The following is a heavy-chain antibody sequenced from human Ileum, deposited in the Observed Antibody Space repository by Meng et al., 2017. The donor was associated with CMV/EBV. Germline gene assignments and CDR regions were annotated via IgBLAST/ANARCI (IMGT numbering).Heavy chain of an antibody. CDR1: GFTFDDYA. CDR2: ISWNSGRI. V-gene: IGHV3-9*01. D-gene: IGHD6-13*01. Sequence: SLKISCSASGFTFDDYAMHWVRQAPGKGLEWVSGISWNSGRIVYADSVKGRFTISRNDAKNSLYLQMNSLRAEDTAVYYCAIRAARAAFDIWGQGTMVTVSS. J-gene: IGHJ3*02. CDR3: AIRAARAAFDI.